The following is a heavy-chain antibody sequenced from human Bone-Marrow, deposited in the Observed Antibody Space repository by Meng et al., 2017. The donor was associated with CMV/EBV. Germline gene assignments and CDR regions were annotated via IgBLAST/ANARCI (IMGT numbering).Heavy chain of an antibody. Sequence: ASVKVSCKASGYIFTAYGISWVRQGPGQGLEWMGWISANNGNTNYAQKVQGRVTMTTDTPTSTVYMELRSLRSDDTAVYYCARGKITGASDYWGQGTLVTVSS. CDR1: GYIFTAYG. J-gene: IGHJ4*02. D-gene: IGHD7-27*01. CDR2: ISANNGNT. CDR3: ARGKITGASDY. V-gene: IGHV1-18*01.